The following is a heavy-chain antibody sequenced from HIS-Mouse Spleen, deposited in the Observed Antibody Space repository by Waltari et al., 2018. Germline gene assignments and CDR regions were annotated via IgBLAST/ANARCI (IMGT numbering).Heavy chain of an antibody. CDR1: GGSISSSSYY. CDR2: SYYSGSN. Sequence: QLQLQESGPGLVKPSETLSLTCTVSGGSISSSSYYWGWIRQPPGKGLEWIGSSYYSGSNYYNPPLKSRVTISVDTSKNQFSLKLSSVTAADTAVYYCAREIPYSSSWYDWYFDLWGRGTLVTVSS. V-gene: IGHV4-39*07. J-gene: IGHJ2*01. D-gene: IGHD6-13*01. CDR3: AREIPYSSSWYDWYFDL.